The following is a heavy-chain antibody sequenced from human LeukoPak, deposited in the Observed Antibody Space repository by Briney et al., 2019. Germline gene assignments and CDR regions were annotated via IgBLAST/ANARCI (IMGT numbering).Heavy chain of an antibody. Sequence: SGTLCLTCGVSGGSITTTNWWSWVRQPPGQGLEWIREIHLNGRTNYSPSLNSRVTLALDTSKNQHSLSLTSVTAADTAVYYCSRENGAFSPFGYWGQGTLVIVPS. CDR2: IHLNGRT. CDR1: GGSITTTNW. D-gene: IGHD2-8*01. V-gene: IGHV4-4*02. J-gene: IGHJ4*02. CDR3: SRENGAFSPFGY.